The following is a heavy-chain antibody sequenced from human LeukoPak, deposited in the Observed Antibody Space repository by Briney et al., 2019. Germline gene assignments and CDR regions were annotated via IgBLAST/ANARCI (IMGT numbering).Heavy chain of an antibody. Sequence: SETLSLTCTVSGGSISGYYWTWIRQPPGKGLEGIGQIYYSGKADYNPSLESRITISVDTSKNKISLKLNSVTAADTAIYYCAKFGADYDMYVWGQGITVAVSS. J-gene: IGHJ6*02. V-gene: IGHV4-59*01. CDR2: IYYSGKA. CDR1: GGSISGYY. D-gene: IGHD3-16*01. CDR3: AKFGADYDMYV.